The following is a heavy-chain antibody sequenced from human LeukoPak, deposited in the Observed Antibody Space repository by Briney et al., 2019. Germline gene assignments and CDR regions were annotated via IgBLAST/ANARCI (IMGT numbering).Heavy chain of an antibody. CDR1: GFTFSNYN. D-gene: IGHD2-8*02. J-gene: IGHJ4*02. CDR3: ARDSPYGTAGY. Sequence: PGGSLRLSCAASGFTFSNYNMNWVRQAPGKGLEWVSSISSSSGYIYYADSVKGRFTISRDNTKNSLYLQMNSLRAEDTAVYYCARDSPYGTAGYWGQGTLVTVSP. CDR2: ISSSSGYI. V-gene: IGHV3-21*01.